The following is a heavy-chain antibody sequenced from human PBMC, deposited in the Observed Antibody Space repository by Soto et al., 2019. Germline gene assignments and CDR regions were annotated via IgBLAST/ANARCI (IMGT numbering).Heavy chain of an antibody. CDR1: GGSISSSTYY. D-gene: IGHD4-17*01. Sequence: QLQLQESGPGLVKPSETLSLTCTVSGGSISSSTYYWGWIRQPPGKGLEWIGSIYYSGSTYYNPSLKSRVTISVDTSKNQFSLKLSSVTAADTAVYYCARHSPPAYGVAVNYWGQGTLVTVSS. J-gene: IGHJ4*02. CDR3: ARHSPPAYGVAVNY. V-gene: IGHV4-39*01. CDR2: IYYSGST.